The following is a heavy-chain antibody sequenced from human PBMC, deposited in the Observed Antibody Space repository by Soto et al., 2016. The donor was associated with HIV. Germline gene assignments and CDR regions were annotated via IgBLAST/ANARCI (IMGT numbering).Heavy chain of an antibody. J-gene: IGHJ6*02. Sequence: EVPLVESGGGLVQPEGSLRLSCADSGFTFSDSAVHWVRQASGKGLEWVGRIRSKSNNYATAYAASVKGRFTVSRDDSKNTAYLHMNSLKTEDTAVYYCTRQPTVNDYYYYGMDVWGQGTTVTVSS. CDR2: IRSKSNNYAT. CDR3: TRQPTVNDYYYYGMDV. V-gene: IGHV3-73*01. D-gene: IGHD1-26*01. CDR1: GFTFSDSA.